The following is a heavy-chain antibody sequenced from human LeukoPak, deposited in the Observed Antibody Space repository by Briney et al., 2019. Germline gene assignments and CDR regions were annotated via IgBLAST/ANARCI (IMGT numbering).Heavy chain of an antibody. V-gene: IGHV3-33*01. J-gene: IGHJ4*02. D-gene: IGHD3-16*01. Sequence: GGSLRLSCAASGFTFSSYGMHWVRQAPGKGLEWVAVIWYDGSNKYYADSVKGRFTISRDNSKNTLYLQMNSLRAEDTAVYYCARACLGPAWGSCYFDYWGQGTLVTVSS. CDR3: ARACLGPAWGSCYFDY. CDR1: GFTFSSYG. CDR2: IWYDGSNK.